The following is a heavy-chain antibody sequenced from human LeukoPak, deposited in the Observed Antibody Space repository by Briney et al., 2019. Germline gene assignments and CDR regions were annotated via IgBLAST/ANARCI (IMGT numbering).Heavy chain of an antibody. V-gene: IGHV3-66*01. CDR1: GFTVSSNY. Sequence: GGSLRLSCAASGFTVSSNYMSWVRQAPGKGLEWVSVIYSGGSTYYADSVKGRFTISRDNAKNSLYLQMNSLRAEDTAVYYCTRVGEDCSSTSCYLPPDYWGQGTLVTVSS. D-gene: IGHD2-2*01. J-gene: IGHJ4*02. CDR3: TRVGEDCSSTSCYLPPDY. CDR2: IYSGGST.